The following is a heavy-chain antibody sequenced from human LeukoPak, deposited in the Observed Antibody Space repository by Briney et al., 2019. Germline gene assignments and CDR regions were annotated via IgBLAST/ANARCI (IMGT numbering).Heavy chain of an antibody. Sequence: SQTLSLTCTVPGGSISSGGFYWTWIRQHPGKGLEWIGYIYNSGSSYYNPSLKSRVTMSVDTSKNQFSLKLRSVTAADTAVYYCARTITIYGVPCYFDYWGQGTLVTVSS. CDR3: ARTITIYGVPCYFDY. CDR1: GGSISSGGFY. J-gene: IGHJ4*02. V-gene: IGHV4-31*03. D-gene: IGHD3-3*01. CDR2: IYNSGSS.